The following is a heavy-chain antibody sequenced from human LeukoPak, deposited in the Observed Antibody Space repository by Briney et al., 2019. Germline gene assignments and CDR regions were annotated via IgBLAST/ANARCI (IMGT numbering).Heavy chain of an antibody. CDR2: ISGSGDST. J-gene: IGHJ5*02. V-gene: IGHV3-23*01. Sequence: GGSLRLSCAASGFSFSSYAMTWVRQAPGKGLEWVSVISGSGDSTYDADSVKGRFTISRDNSKNTLYLQMNSLRDEDTAVYYCANVGVYGGANWFDPWGQGTLVTVSS. CDR1: GFSFSSYA. D-gene: IGHD4-23*01. CDR3: ANVGVYGGANWFDP.